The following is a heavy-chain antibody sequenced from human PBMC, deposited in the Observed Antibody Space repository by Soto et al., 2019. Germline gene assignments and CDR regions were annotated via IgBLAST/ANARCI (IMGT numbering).Heavy chain of an antibody. CDR2: IIPILGIA. D-gene: IGHD6-13*01. CDR1: GGTFSSYT. V-gene: IGHV1-69*02. J-gene: IGHJ4*02. Sequence: QVQLVQSGAEVKKPGSSVKVSCKASGGTFSSYTISWVRQAPGQGLEWMGRIIPILGIANYAQKFQGRVTITADKSTSTDYMELSSLRSEDTAVYYCARASAYSSSWGYWGQGTLVTVSS. CDR3: ARASAYSSSWGY.